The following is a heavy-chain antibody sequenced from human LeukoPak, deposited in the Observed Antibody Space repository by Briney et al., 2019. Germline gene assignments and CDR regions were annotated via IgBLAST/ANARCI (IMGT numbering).Heavy chain of an antibody. CDR2: IIPILGIA. J-gene: IGHJ4*02. CDR3: ASGVGDPVNFDY. Sequence: GASVKVSCKASGYTFTGYYMHWVRQAPGQGLEWMGRIIPILGIANYAQKFQGRVTITADKSTSTAYMELSSLRSEDTAVYYCASGVGDPVNFDYWGQGTLVTVSS. CDR1: GYTFTGYY. D-gene: IGHD3-10*01. V-gene: IGHV1-69*02.